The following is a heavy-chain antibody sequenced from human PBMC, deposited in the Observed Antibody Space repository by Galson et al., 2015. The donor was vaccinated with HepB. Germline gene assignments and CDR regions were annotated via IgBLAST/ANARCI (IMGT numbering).Heavy chain of an antibody. CDR1: GGSISSSSYY. D-gene: IGHD6-19*01. CDR3: ARGKGGSGWYGNTFQDPHQHAFDI. V-gene: IGHV4-39*07. Sequence: SETLSLTCTVSGGSISSSSYYWGWIRQPPGKGLEWIGSIYYSGSTYYNPSLKSRVTISVDTSKNQFSLKLSSVTAADTAVYYCARGKGGSGWYGNTFQDPHQHAFDIWGQGTMVTVSS. J-gene: IGHJ3*02. CDR2: IYYSGST.